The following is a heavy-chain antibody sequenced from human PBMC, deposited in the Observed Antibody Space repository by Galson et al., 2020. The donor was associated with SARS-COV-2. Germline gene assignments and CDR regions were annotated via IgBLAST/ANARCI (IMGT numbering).Heavy chain of an antibody. CDR1: GFNFDDYA. V-gene: IGHV3-9*01. CDR3: ARELGYFDL. CDR2: VSWNSDDI. J-gene: IGHJ2*01. Sequence: GGSLRLSCEASGFNFDDYAMHWVRQAPGKGLEWVSRVSWNSDDIGYADSVRGRFTISRDNAKNALYLQMNSLRPEDTALYYCARELGYFDLWGRGTLVTVSS. D-gene: IGHD3-3*02.